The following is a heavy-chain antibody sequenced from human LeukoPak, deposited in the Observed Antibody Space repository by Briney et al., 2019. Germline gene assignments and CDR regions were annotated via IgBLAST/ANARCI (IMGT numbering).Heavy chain of an antibody. Sequence: PSETLSLICAVYGGSFSGYYWSWIRQPPGKGLEWIGEINHSGSTNYNPSLKSRVTTSVDTSKNQFSLKLSSVTAADTAVYYCARALDSSGYPDYWGQGTLVTVSS. J-gene: IGHJ4*02. CDR1: GGSFSGYY. CDR3: ARALDSSGYPDY. CDR2: INHSGST. V-gene: IGHV4-34*01. D-gene: IGHD3-22*01.